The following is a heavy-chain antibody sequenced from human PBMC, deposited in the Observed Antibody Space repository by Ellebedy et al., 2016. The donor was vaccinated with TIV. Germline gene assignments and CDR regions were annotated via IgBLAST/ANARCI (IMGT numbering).Heavy chain of an antibody. V-gene: IGHV2-5*04. CDR3: GRQAASGVHFDS. Sequence: SGPTLVKPTQTLTLTCTFSGFSLTTGGVGVGWIRQSPGKVLEWLALTYWNDEQRYSPSLKSRLAITKDTSKNMVVLTITNVEPADTGTYYCGRQAASGVHFDSWGQGTLVTVSS. D-gene: IGHD2-8*01. CDR1: GFSLTTGGVG. J-gene: IGHJ4*02. CDR2: TYWNDEQ.